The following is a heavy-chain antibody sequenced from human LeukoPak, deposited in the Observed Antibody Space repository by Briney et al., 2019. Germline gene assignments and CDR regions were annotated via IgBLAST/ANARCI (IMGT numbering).Heavy chain of an antibody. Sequence: GGSLRLSCAASGFSFSNYGMHWVRQAPGKGLERVAFIRYDGSNKYYADSVKGRFTISRDNSKNTLYLQMNSLRAEDTAVYYCARMGSTVGPLWGQGTLVTVSS. CDR2: IRYDGSNK. D-gene: IGHD4-23*01. CDR3: ARMGSTVGPL. CDR1: GFSFSNYG. J-gene: IGHJ4*02. V-gene: IGHV3-30*02.